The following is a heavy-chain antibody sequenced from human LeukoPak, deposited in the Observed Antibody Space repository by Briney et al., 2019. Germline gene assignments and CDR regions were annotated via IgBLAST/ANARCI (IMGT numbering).Heavy chain of an antibody. CDR3: ARGGYCSSTSCTYYFDY. CDR2: ISYDGSNK. CDR1: GFTFSSYA. J-gene: IGHJ4*02. V-gene: IGHV3-30-3*01. Sequence: AGRSLRLSCAASGFTFSSYAMHGVRQAPCKGLEWVAVISYDGSNKYYADSVKGRFTISRDNSKNTLYLQMNSLRAEDTAVYYCARGGYCSSTSCTYYFDYWGQGTLVTVSS. D-gene: IGHD2-2*01.